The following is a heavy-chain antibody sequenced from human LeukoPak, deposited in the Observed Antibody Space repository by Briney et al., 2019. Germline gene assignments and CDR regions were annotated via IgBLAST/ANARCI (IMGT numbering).Heavy chain of an antibody. CDR3: ARGAVAEQSEYFQY. CDR1: GYTFTGYY. CDR2: INPNSRGT. Sequence: ASVKVSCKASGYTFTGYYMQWVRQAPGQGLEWMGWINPNSRGTNYAQKFQGRVTMTRDTSISTAYMEVSRLRSDDTAVYYCARGAVAEQSEYFQYWGQGTLVTVSS. V-gene: IGHV1-2*02. D-gene: IGHD6-19*01. J-gene: IGHJ1*01.